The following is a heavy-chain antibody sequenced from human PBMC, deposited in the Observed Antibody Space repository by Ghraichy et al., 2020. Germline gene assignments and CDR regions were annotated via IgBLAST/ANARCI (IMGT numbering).Heavy chain of an antibody. D-gene: IGHD6-19*01. CDR3: AKIPVPGYWYFDL. J-gene: IGHJ2*01. V-gene: IGHV3-23*01. CDR2: ISGSGGNA. CDR1: GYTFSSYG. Sequence: LTCAASGYTFSSYGMIWVRQAPGKGLEWVSAISGSGGNAYHADSVKGRFTISRYNSKNTLYLQMNSLRAEDTVVYYCAKIPVPGYWYFDLWGRGSLVTVSS.